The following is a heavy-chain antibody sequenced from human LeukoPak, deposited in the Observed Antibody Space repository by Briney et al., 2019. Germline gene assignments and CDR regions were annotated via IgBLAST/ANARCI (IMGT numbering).Heavy chain of an antibody. J-gene: IGHJ5*02. CDR3: ARGLHCSKANCRRGEWFDP. CDR1: GYTFTSYD. Sequence: GASVKVSCKASGYTFTSYDINWVRQATGQGLEWMGWMNPDSGNTGYAQKFQGRVTMTRNASISTAYMELSSLRSEDTAMYYGARGLHCSKANCRRGEWFDPWGQGTLVTVSS. D-gene: IGHD2-2*01. CDR2: MNPDSGNT. V-gene: IGHV1-8*01.